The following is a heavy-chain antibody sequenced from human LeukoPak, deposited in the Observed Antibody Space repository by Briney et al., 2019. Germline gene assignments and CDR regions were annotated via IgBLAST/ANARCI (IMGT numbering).Heavy chain of an antibody. CDR2: ISSSGSTI. V-gene: IGHV3-48*03. J-gene: IGHJ3*02. CDR1: GFTFSSYE. CDR3: ASLRRDAFDI. Sequence: GGSLRLSCAASGFTFSSYEMNWVRQAPGKGLEWVSYISSSGSTIYYADSVKGRFTISRDNAKNSLYLQMNSLRAEDTAVYYCASLRRDAFDIWGQGTMVTVSS.